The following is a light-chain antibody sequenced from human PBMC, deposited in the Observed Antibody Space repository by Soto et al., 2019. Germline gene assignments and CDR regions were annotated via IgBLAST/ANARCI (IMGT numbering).Light chain of an antibody. Sequence: SYELTRPPSVSVAPGQTARISCGGDKIEHRTVHWYQQKAGQAPVLVVFDDRDRPSGIPERFAGSNSGNTATLTISRIEVGDEADYYCQVWESGDHLVVFGGGTKLTVL. J-gene: IGLJ2*01. CDR1: KIEHRT. CDR3: QVWESGDHLVV. V-gene: IGLV3-21*02. CDR2: DDR.